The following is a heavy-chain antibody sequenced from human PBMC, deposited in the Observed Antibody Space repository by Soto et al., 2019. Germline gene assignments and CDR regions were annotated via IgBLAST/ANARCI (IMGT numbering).Heavy chain of an antibody. CDR2: ISGSGGST. CDR1: GFTFSSYA. CDR3: AKDREKHDFWSGPIMGAFDI. V-gene: IGHV3-23*01. J-gene: IGHJ3*02. Sequence: GGSLRLSCAASGFTFSSYAMSWVRQAPGKGLEWVSAISGSGGSTYYADSVKGRFTISRDNSKNTLYLQMNSLRAEDTAVYYCAKDREKHDFWSGPIMGAFDIWGQGTMVTVSS. D-gene: IGHD3-3*01.